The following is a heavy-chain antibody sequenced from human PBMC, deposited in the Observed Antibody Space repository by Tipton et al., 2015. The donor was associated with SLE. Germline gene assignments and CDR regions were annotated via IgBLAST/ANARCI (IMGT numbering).Heavy chain of an antibody. CDR3: ARRAVTGDWYFDL. Sequence: GLVKPSETLSLTCAVYGGSFSGYYWSWIRQPPGKGLEWIGEINHSGSTNYNPSLKSRVTISVDTSKNQFSLKLSSVTAADTAVYYCARRAVTGDWYFDLGGRGTLVTVSS. J-gene: IGHJ2*01. CDR2: INHSGST. D-gene: IGHD2-21*02. CDR1: GGSFSGYY. V-gene: IGHV4-34*01.